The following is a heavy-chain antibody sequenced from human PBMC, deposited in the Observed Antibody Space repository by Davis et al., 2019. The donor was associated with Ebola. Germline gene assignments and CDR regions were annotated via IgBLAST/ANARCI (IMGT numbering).Heavy chain of an antibody. V-gene: IGHV1-69*04. J-gene: IGHJ4*02. CDR2: IIPILGIA. Sequence: AASVKVSCKASGYTFTSYAMHWVRQAPGQRLEWMGRIIPILGIANYAQKFQGRVTITADKSTSTAYMELSSLRSEDTAVYYCARIEGPVDYWGQGTLVTVSS. CDR3: ARIEGPVDY. CDR1: GYTFTSYA.